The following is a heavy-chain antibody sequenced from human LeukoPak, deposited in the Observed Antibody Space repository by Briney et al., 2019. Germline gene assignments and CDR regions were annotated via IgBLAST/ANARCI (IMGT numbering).Heavy chain of an antibody. V-gene: IGHV4-59*08. J-gene: IGHJ4*02. CDR2: VYYTGST. D-gene: IGHD3-3*01. CDR3: ARHPSFGMVIES. CDR1: GGSISSYY. Sequence: PSETLSLTCSVSGGSISSYYWSWIRQPPGRGLEWIGYVYYTGSTNYNPSPKSRVTISVDTSKNQFSLKLSSVTAADTAVYYCARHPSFGMVIESWGQGTLATVSS.